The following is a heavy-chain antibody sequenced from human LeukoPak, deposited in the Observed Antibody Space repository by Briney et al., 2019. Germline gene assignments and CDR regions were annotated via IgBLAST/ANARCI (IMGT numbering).Heavy chain of an antibody. D-gene: IGHD6-13*01. Sequence: SETLSLTCTVSGGPISSYYWSWIRQPPGKGLEWIGYIYYSGSTNYNPSLKSRVTISVDTSKNQFSLKLSSVTAADTAVYYCALTWIAAAGLYFDYWGQGTLVTVSS. J-gene: IGHJ4*02. CDR2: IYYSGST. CDR1: GGPISSYY. V-gene: IGHV4-59*01. CDR3: ALTWIAAAGLYFDY.